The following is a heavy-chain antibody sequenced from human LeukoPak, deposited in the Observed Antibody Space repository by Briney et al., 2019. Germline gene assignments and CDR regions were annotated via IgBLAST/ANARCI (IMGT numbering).Heavy chain of an antibody. D-gene: IGHD5-12*01. V-gene: IGHV4-34*01. CDR3: VRINSGYERNYYYYYGMDV. J-gene: IGHJ6*02. Sequence: SETLSLTCAVYGGSLSGYYWSWIRQPPGKGLEWIGEINHSGSTNYNPSLKSRVTISVDTSKNQFSLKLSSVTAADTAVYYCVRINSGYERNYYYYYGMDVWGQGTTVTVSS. CDR1: GGSLSGYY. CDR2: INHSGST.